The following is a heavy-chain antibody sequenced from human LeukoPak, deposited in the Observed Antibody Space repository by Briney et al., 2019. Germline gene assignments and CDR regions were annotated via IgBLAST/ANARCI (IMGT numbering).Heavy chain of an antibody. Sequence: SVKFSFKASGFTFTSSAMQWVRQARGQRLEWIGWIVVGSGNTNYAQKFQQRVTITRDMSTSTAYMELSSLRSEDTAVYYCAMLRYCSSTSCSSFYYYYYMDVWGKGTTVTVPS. CDR3: AMLRYCSSTSCSSFYYYYYMDV. V-gene: IGHV1-58*02. D-gene: IGHD2-2*01. CDR1: GFTFTSSA. CDR2: IVVGSGNT. J-gene: IGHJ6*03.